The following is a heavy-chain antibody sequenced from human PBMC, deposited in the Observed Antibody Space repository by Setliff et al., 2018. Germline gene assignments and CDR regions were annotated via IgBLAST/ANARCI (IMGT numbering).Heavy chain of an antibody. CDR1: GGSISSSSHY. Sequence: SETLSLTCTVSGGSISSSSHYWGWIRQPPGKGLEWIGSIYYTGSTYYNPSLKGRVTMSVDTSKRQFSLKLGSATAADTAVYYCARDYQGGWFAPWGQGIMVTVSS. D-gene: IGHD3-16*01. CDR3: ARDYQGGWFAP. V-gene: IGHV4-39*07. J-gene: IGHJ5*02. CDR2: IYYTGST.